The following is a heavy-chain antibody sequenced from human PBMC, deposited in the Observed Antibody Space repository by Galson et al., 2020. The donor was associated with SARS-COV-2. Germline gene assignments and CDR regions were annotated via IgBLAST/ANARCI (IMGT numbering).Heavy chain of an antibody. V-gene: IGHV2-70*04. Sequence: SGPTLVKPTQTLTLTCTFSGFSLSTSGMRVSWIRQPPGKALEWLARIDWDDDKFYSTSLKTRLTISKDTSKNQVVLTMTNMDPVDTATYYCARIGVGNYVFDYWGQGTLVTVSS. CDR2: IDWDDDK. CDR3: ARIGVGNYVFDY. J-gene: IGHJ4*02. D-gene: IGHD1-7*01. CDR1: GFSLSTSGMR.